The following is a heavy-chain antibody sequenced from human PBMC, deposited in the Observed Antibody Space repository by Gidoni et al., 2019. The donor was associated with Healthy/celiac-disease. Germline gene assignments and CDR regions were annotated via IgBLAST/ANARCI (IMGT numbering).Heavy chain of an antibody. CDR3: ARDAPTRISSSWYDGIFDY. Sequence: QVQLVQSGAEVKKPGASLKVPCKASGYTFTGYYMHWVRQAPGQGLEWMGRINPNSGGTNYAQKFQGRVTMTRDTSISTAYMELSRLRSDDTAVYYCARDAPTRISSSWYDGIFDYWGQGTLVTVSS. J-gene: IGHJ4*02. D-gene: IGHD6-13*01. V-gene: IGHV1-2*06. CDR1: GYTFTGYY. CDR2: INPNSGGT.